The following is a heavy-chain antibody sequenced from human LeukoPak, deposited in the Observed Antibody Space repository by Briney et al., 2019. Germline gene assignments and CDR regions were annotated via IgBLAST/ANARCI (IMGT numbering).Heavy chain of an antibody. V-gene: IGHV4-34*01. Sequence: SETLSLTCAVYGGSFSGYYWSWIRQPPGKGLEWIGEINHSGSTNYNPSLKSRVTISVDTSKNQFSLKLSSVTAADTAVYYCARRGYSYGLAYWGQGTLVTVSS. CDR3: ARRGYSYGLAY. J-gene: IGHJ4*02. D-gene: IGHD5-18*01. CDR2: INHSGST. CDR1: GGSFSGYY.